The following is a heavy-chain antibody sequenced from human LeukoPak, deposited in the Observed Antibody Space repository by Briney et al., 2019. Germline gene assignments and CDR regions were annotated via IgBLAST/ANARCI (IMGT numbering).Heavy chain of an antibody. CDR2: INPNSGGT. CDR3: ARVRRSSSWYGHDAFDI. Sequence: GASVKVSCKASGYTFTGYYMHWVRQAPGQGLEWMGWINPNSGGTNYAQKFQGRVTMTRDTSISTAYMELSRLRSDDTAVYYCARVRRSSSWYGHDAFDIWGQGTMVTVSS. D-gene: IGHD6-13*01. J-gene: IGHJ3*02. V-gene: IGHV1-2*02. CDR1: GYTFTGYY.